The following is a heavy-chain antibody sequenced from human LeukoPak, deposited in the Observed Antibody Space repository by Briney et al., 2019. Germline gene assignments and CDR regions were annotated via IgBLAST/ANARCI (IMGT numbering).Heavy chain of an antibody. Sequence: QPGGSLRLSCAASGFTFSSYSMNWVRQAPGKGLEWVSYISSSSSTIYYADSVKGRFTISRDNAKNSLYLQMNSLRAEDTAVYYCARDYQNDAFDIWGQGTMVTVSS. CDR3: ARDYQNDAFDI. V-gene: IGHV3-48*01. CDR1: GFTFSSYS. J-gene: IGHJ3*02. D-gene: IGHD2-2*01. CDR2: ISSSSSTI.